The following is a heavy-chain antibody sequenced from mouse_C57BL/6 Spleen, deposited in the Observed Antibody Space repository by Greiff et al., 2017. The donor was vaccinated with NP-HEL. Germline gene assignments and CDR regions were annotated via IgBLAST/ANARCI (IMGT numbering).Heavy chain of an antibody. J-gene: IGHJ3*01. Sequence: QVQLKQPGAELVKPGASVKLSCKASGYTFTSYWMHWVKQRPGQGLEWIGMIHPNSGSTNYNEKFKSKATLTVDKSSSTAYMQLSSLTSEDSAVYYCAREEVYYGNYEGVWFAYWGQGTLVTVSA. CDR1: GYTFTSYW. V-gene: IGHV1-64*01. D-gene: IGHD2-1*01. CDR2: IHPNSGST. CDR3: AREEVYYGNYEGVWFAY.